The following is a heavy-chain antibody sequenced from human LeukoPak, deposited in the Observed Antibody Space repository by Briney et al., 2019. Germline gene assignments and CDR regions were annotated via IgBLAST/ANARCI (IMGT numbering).Heavy chain of an antibody. CDR2: IRYDGSNK. Sequence: PGGSLRLSCAASGFTFSSYGMHWVRQAPGKGLEWVAFIRYDGSNKYYADSVKGRFTISRDNSKNTLYLQMNSLRAEDTAVYYCAKEELGSNYYYYYMDVWGKGTTVTVSS. D-gene: IGHD3-10*01. CDR1: GFTFSSYG. CDR3: AKEELGSNYYYYYMDV. V-gene: IGHV3-30*02. J-gene: IGHJ6*03.